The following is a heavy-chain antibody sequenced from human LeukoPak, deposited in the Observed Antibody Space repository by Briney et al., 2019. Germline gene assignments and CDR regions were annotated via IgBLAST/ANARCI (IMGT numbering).Heavy chain of an antibody. Sequence: ASVKVSCKVSGYTLTELSMHWVRQAPGQGLEWMGGIIPIFGTANYAQKFQGRVTITADKSTSTAYMEMSSLRSEDTAVYYCASLKEWELQRPEPHYAFDIWGQGTMVTVSS. CDR3: ASLKEWELQRPEPHYAFDI. J-gene: IGHJ3*02. D-gene: IGHD1-26*01. CDR1: GYTLTELS. CDR2: IIPIFGTA. V-gene: IGHV1-69*06.